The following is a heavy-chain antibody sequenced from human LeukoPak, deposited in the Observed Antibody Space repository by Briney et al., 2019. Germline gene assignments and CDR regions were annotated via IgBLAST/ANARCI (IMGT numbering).Heavy chain of an antibody. CDR1: GGSISSYY. J-gene: IGHJ3*02. CDR3: ARQYYDILTGYDRGDAFDI. D-gene: IGHD3-9*01. CDR2: IYTSGST. V-gene: IGHV4-4*07. Sequence: SETLSLTCTVSGGSISSYYWSWIRQPAGKGLEWIGGIYTSGSTNYNPSLKSRVTMSVDTSKNQFTLKLSSVTAADTAVYYCARQYYDILTGYDRGDAFDIWGQGTMVTVSS.